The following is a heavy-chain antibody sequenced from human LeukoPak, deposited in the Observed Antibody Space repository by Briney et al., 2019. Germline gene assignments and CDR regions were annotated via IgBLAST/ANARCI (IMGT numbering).Heavy chain of an antibody. Sequence: GGSLRLSCAASGFTIDDYAMHWVRHAPGKGLEWVSGISWNSGSIGYADSVKGRFTISRDNAKNSLYLQMNSLRAEDTALYYCAKDIRAYSGSSLDYWGQGTLVTVSS. CDR2: ISWNSGSI. CDR1: GFTIDDYA. D-gene: IGHD1-26*01. V-gene: IGHV3-9*01. CDR3: AKDIRAYSGSSLDY. J-gene: IGHJ4*02.